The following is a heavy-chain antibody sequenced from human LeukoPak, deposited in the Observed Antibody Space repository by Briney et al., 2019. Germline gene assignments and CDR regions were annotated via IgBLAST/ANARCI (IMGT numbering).Heavy chain of an antibody. V-gene: IGHV3-74*01. J-gene: IGHJ4*02. Sequence: GGSLRLSCAASGFTVSTYWMHWVRQAPGKELVWVARINVEGNYIDYAESVKGRFTISRDSAKNTLYLQMNSLRAEDTAVYSCARDLTGPYDHWGQGTLVAVSS. CDR3: ARDLTGPYDH. CDR1: GFTVSTYW. CDR2: INVEGNYI. D-gene: IGHD3-22*01.